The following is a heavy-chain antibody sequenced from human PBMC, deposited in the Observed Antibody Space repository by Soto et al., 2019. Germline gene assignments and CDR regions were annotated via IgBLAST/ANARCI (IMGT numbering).Heavy chain of an antibody. V-gene: IGHV5-51*01. CDR1: GYSFTSYL. CDR2: IYPGDSDT. D-gene: IGHD2-2*01. Sequence: GESLKISCKGSGYSFTSYLIGWVRQMPGKGLEWIGIIYPGDSDTRYSPSFQGQVTISADKYISTAYMQWSSLKASDTAMYYCARQVVVPAAGPFDPWGQGTMVTVSS. J-gene: IGHJ5*02. CDR3: ARQVVVPAAGPFDP.